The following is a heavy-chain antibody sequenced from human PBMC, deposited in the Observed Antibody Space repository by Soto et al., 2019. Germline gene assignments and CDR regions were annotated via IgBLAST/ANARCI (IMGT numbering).Heavy chain of an antibody. J-gene: IGHJ4*02. Sequence: QVQLVQSGAEEKKPGASVKVSCKASGYTFTSYAMHWVRQAPGQGLEWMGWINSGNGNTKYSQKFQGRVTITRDTSESTAYMELSSLRSEDTAVYYCASQDYYDSSGYIYWGQGTLVTVSS. V-gene: IGHV1-3*05. CDR3: ASQDYYDSSGYIY. CDR1: GYTFTSYA. D-gene: IGHD3-22*01. CDR2: INSGNGNT.